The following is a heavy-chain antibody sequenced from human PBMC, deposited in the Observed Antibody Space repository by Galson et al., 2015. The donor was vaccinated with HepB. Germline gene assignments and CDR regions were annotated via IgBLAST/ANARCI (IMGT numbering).Heavy chain of an antibody. CDR3: ARDQLRGTTRFWPRLGWFDP. CDR1: GFTFNSHW. Sequence: SLRLSCAASGFTFNSHWMTWVRQAPGKGLEWVSSIINSRYIYYADSVKGRFTISSDNAKNSVYLQMNSLRAEDTAVYYCARDQLRGTTRFWPRLGWFDPWGQGTLVTVSS. J-gene: IGHJ5*02. D-gene: IGHD1-1*01. V-gene: IGHV3-21*01. CDR2: IINSRYI.